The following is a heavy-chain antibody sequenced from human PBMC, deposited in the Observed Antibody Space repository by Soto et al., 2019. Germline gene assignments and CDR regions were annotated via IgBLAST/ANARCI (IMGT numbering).Heavy chain of an antibody. CDR1: GFTFSSYG. V-gene: IGHV3-33*01. D-gene: IGHD7-27*01. J-gene: IGHJ4*02. Sequence: GGSLRLSCAASGFTFSSYGMHWVRQAPGKGLEWVAVIWYDGSNKYYADSVKGRFTISRDNSKNTLYLQMNSMRAEDTALYYCASDRHWVGSKMDYWGQGTLVTVSS. CDR3: ASDRHWVGSKMDY. CDR2: IWYDGSNK.